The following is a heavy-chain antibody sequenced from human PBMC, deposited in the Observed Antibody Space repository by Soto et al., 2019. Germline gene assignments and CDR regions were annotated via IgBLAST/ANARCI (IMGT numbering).Heavy chain of an antibody. CDR2: ISGSGGST. J-gene: IGHJ3*02. Sequence: GGSLRLSCAASGFTFSSYAMSWVRQAPGKGLEWVSAISGSGGSTYYADSVKGRFTISRDNSKNTLYLQMNSLRAEDTAVYYCAKRQTAYCGGDCYSDAFDIWGQGTMVT. D-gene: IGHD2-21*02. CDR1: GFTFSSYA. CDR3: AKRQTAYCGGDCYSDAFDI. V-gene: IGHV3-23*01.